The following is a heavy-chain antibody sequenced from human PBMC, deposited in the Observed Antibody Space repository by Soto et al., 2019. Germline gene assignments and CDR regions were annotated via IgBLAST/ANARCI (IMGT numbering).Heavy chain of an antibody. Sequence: PSETLSLTCTVSGGSISSYYWSWIRQPPGKGLAWIGYIYYSGSTNYNPSLKSRVTISVDTSKNQFSLKLSSVTAADTAVYYCARTYGFDAFDIWGQGTMGTVSS. CDR1: GGSISSYY. CDR3: ARTYGFDAFDI. CDR2: IYYSGST. D-gene: IGHD4-17*01. V-gene: IGHV4-59*01. J-gene: IGHJ3*02.